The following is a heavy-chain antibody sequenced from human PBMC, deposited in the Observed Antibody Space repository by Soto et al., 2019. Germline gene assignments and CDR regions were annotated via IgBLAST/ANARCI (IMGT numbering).Heavy chain of an antibody. Sequence: EVQLVESGGGLVQPGGSLRLSCAASGFTVSSNYMSWVRQAPGKGLEWVSVICSGGSTYYADSVKGRFTISRHNSKNTLYLQMNSLRAEDTAVYYCARGRWGDYCSGGSCYSGSPFLDFWGQGTLATVSS. CDR2: ICSGGST. V-gene: IGHV3-53*04. CDR3: ARGRWGDYCSGGSCYSGSPFLDF. CDR1: GFTVSSNY. D-gene: IGHD2-15*01. J-gene: IGHJ4*02.